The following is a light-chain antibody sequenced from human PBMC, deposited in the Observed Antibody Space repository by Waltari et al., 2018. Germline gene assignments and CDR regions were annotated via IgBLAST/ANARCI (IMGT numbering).Light chain of an antibody. CDR2: DVS. CDR1: RSDVGGYTD. CDR3: TSYISSSTRYV. J-gene: IGLJ1*01. V-gene: IGLV2-14*03. Sequence: QSALTQPASVSGSPGQSIPISSTGTRSDVGGYTDFAWYQQHPGKAPKLMIYDVSYRPSGGSNRFSGSKSGNTASLTISGLRSEDEADYYCTSYISSSTRYVFGAGTKVTVL.